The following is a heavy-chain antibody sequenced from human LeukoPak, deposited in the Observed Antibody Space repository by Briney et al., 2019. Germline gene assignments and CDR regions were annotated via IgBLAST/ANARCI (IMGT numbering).Heavy chain of an antibody. V-gene: IGHV4-31*03. J-gene: IGHJ5*02. CDR2: IYYSGST. CDR1: GGSISSGGYY. Sequence: PSQTLSLTCTVSGGSISSGGYYWSWIRQHPGKGLEWIGYIYYSGSTYYNPSLKSRVTISVDTSKNQFSLKLSSVTAADTAVYYCARVGSWYEYNWFDPWGQGTLVTVSS. CDR3: ARVGSWYEYNWFDP. D-gene: IGHD6-13*01.